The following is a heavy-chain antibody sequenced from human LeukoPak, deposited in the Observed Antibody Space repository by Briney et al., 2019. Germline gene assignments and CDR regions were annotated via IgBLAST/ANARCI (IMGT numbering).Heavy chain of an antibody. J-gene: IGHJ5*02. Sequence: SETLSLTCTVSGGSISSYYWSWIRQPAGQGPEWIGRIYTSGSTNYNPSLKSRVTISVDKSKNQFSLKLSSVTAADTAVYYCARGYSSGWYSPLLDWFDPWGQGTLVTVSS. CDR2: IYTSGST. D-gene: IGHD6-19*01. V-gene: IGHV4-4*07. CDR1: GGSISSYY. CDR3: ARGYSSGWYSPLLDWFDP.